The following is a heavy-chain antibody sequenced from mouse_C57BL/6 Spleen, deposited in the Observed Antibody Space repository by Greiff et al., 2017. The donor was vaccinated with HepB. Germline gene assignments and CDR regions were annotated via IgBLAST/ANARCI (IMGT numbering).Heavy chain of an antibody. CDR3: ARDDYYDAMDY. D-gene: IGHD2-4*01. CDR1: GFTFSDYY. V-gene: IGHV5-16*01. CDR2: INYDGSST. J-gene: IGHJ4*01. Sequence: EVKLVDSEGGLVQPGSSMKLSCTASGFTFSDYYMAWVRQVPEKGLEWVANINYDGSSTYYLDSLKSRFIISRDNAKNILYLQMSSLKSEDTATYYCARDDYYDAMDYWGQGTSVTVSS.